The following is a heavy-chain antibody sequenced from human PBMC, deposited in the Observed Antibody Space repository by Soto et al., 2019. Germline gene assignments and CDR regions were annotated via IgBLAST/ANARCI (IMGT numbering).Heavy chain of an antibody. CDR3: ATDRDRPQLGGNYYYILDV. D-gene: IGHD3-3*02. CDR2: IIPIFRKP. J-gene: IGHJ6*02. V-gene: IGHV1-69*12. CDR1: GGTFSNSA. Sequence: QVQLEQSGAEVKKPGSSVKVSCKASGGTFSNSAISWVRQAPGQGLEWMGGIIPIFRKPDYAQKFQGRVTVTADESTSTAYMELSGLRSDDTAVYYCATDRDRPQLGGNYYYILDVWGQGTTVTVSS.